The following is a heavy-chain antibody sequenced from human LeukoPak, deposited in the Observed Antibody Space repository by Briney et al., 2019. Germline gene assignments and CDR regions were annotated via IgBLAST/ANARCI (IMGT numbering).Heavy chain of an antibody. CDR2: ISSSGSTI. V-gene: IGHV3-48*04. D-gene: IGHD2-2*01. Sequence: GGSLRLSCAASGFTFSSYAMSWVRQAPGKGLEWVSYISSSGSTIYYADSVKGRFTISRDNAKNSLYLQMNSLRAEDTAVYYCARGAYCSSTSCYDYYYYYMDVWGKGTTVTVSS. J-gene: IGHJ6*03. CDR1: GFTFSSYA. CDR3: ARGAYCSSTSCYDYYYYYMDV.